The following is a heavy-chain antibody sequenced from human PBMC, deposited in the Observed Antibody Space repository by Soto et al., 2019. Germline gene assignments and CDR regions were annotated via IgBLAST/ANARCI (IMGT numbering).Heavy chain of an antibody. CDR1: GYSLSSYG. V-gene: IGHV1-18*04. CDR3: ARGGFYDPFDI. D-gene: IGHD3-3*01. CDR2: ISGYNGKT. Sequence: ASVKVSCKASGYSLSSYGMSWVRQAPGQGLEWMAWISGYNGKTKYLKKVQGRVTVTTDTSTSTAYMELRNLRSDDTAVYYCARGGFYDPFDIWGQGTMVTVSS. J-gene: IGHJ3*02.